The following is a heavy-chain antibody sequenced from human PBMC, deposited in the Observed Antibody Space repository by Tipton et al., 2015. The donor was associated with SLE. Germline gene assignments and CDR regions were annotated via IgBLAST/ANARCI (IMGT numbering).Heavy chain of an antibody. V-gene: IGHV4-61*09. CDR3: ARASWQYFDY. CDR2: IYTSGST. Sequence: TLSLTCTVSGGSISSGSYYWSWIRQPAGKGLEWIGHIYTSGSTNYNPPLKSRVTISVDTTKNQFSLKLSSVTAADTAVYYCARASWQYFDYWGQGTLVTVSS. CDR1: GGSISSGSYY. J-gene: IGHJ4*02. D-gene: IGHD5-12*01.